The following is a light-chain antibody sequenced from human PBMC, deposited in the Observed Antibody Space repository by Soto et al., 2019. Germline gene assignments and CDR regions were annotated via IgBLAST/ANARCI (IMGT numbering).Light chain of an antibody. V-gene: IGKV1-5*03. Sequence: DIQMTQSPSTLYASVGDRVTITCRASQSISSWLAWYQQKPGKAPKLLIYKASSLESGVPSRFSGSGSGTEFTLTISSLQPDDFATYYCQQYNRYPLTFGQGTRLEIK. CDR3: QQYNRYPLT. CDR2: KAS. J-gene: IGKJ5*01. CDR1: QSISSW.